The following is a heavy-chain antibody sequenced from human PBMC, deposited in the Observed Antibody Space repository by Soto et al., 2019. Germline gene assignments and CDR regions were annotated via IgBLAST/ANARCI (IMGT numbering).Heavy chain of an antibody. CDR2: INWNSGSI. V-gene: IGHV3-9*01. D-gene: IGHD6-13*01. CDR1: GFTFDDYA. CDR3: VKDESINWYSGHFRH. J-gene: IGHJ1*01. Sequence: SLRLSCASSGFTFDDYAMHWVRQVPGKGLEWVSGINWNSGSIGYGDSVKGRFAISRDNAKNSLHLQMNSLSAEDTAFYYCVKDESINWYSGHFRHWGQGTLVTVSS.